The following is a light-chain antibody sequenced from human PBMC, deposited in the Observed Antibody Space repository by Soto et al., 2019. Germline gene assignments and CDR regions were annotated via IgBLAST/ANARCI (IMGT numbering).Light chain of an antibody. CDR3: QQYNTYST. V-gene: IGKV1-5*01. CDR1: QSISRW. CDR2: DAS. J-gene: IGKJ5*01. Sequence: DIQITQSPSTLSASVGDRGTXXXRASQSISRWLAWYQQEPGKAPKALIYDASTLRSGVPSRFSGGGSGTEFTLTISSLQPDDFATYYCQQYNTYSTFGQGTRLEI.